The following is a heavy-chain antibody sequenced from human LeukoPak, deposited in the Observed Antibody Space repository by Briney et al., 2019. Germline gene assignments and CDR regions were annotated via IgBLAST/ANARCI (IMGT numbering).Heavy chain of an antibody. CDR1: GFNIRTYC. V-gene: IGHV3-30*02. J-gene: IGHJ4*02. CDR3: ARPAVAGTTFDY. CDR2: VRYDGNTK. Sequence: GGSLRLSCAASGFNIRTYCMHWVRQAPGRGLEGVTIVRYDGNTKNYIDSVKRRFTISRDTSKNTVFLKMNSLRAGDRALYYYARPAVAGTTFDYWGQGNLVTASS. D-gene: IGHD6-19*01.